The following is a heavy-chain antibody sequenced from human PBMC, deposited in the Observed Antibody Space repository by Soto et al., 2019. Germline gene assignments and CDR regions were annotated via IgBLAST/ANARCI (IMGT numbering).Heavy chain of an antibody. V-gene: IGHV4-31*03. CDR1: VGSISSGGYY. CDR2: IYYSGST. D-gene: IGHD3-10*01. CDR3: AGSSMVRGLNWFDP. J-gene: IGHJ5*02. Sequence: PSETLSLTCTVSVGSISSGGYYWSWIRQHPGKGLEWIGYIYYSGSTYYNPSLKSRVTISVDTSKNQFSLKLSSVTAADTAVYYCAGSSMVRGLNWFDPWGQGTLVTVSS.